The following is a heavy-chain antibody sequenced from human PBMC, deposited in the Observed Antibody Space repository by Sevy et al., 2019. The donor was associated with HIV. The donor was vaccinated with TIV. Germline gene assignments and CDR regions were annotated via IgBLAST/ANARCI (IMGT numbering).Heavy chain of an antibody. V-gene: IGHV3-11*01. J-gene: IGHJ4*02. CDR3: VRAVDKTFDY. D-gene: IGHD2-2*01. CDR2: ISSSGTTI. Sequence: GGSLRLSCAASGFTFSDYYMSWIRQPPGKGLEWVSHISSSGTTIYYADSMKGRRTISRDNAKNALYLQMNSLRAEDTAVYYSVRAVDKTFDYWGQGTLVTVSS. CDR1: GFTFSDYY.